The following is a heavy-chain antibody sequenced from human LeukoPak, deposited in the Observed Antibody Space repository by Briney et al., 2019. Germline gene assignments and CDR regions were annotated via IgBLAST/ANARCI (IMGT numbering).Heavy chain of an antibody. CDR3: ARVHSSGAWDY. D-gene: IGHD6-19*01. V-gene: IGHV4-59*01. Sequence: SETLSLTCTVSGGSISSYYWSWIRQPPGKGLEWIGYIYYSGSTNYNPSLKSRVTISVDTSKNQFSLKLSSVTAADTAVYYCARVHSSGAWDYWGQGTLVTVSS. CDR2: IYYSGST. CDR1: GGSISSYY. J-gene: IGHJ4*02.